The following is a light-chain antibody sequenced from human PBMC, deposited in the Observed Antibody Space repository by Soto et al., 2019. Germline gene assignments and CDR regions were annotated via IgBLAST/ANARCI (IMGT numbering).Light chain of an antibody. CDR2: DAA. CDR3: QYDSS. J-gene: IGKJ2*01. V-gene: IGKV1-5*01. Sequence: DIQMTQSPSTLSGSVGDRVTITCRASQSVSIWLAWYQQKPGKAPRLLIYDAASLKTGVPSRFSGSGSGTNFTLTISSLQPDDFATYYCQYDSSFGQGTKVDI. CDR1: QSVSIW.